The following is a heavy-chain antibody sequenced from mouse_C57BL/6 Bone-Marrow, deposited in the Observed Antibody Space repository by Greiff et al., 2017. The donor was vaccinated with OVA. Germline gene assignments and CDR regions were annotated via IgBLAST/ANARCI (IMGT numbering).Heavy chain of an antibody. D-gene: IGHD1-1*01. CDR2: IYPSDSET. CDR3: ARGDYYGSSYGY. V-gene: IGHV1-61*01. Sequence: QVQLQQPGAELVRPGSSVKLSCKASGYTFTSYWMDWVKQRPGQGLEWIGNIYPSDSETNYNQKFKDKATLTVDKSSSTAYMQLSSLTSEDSAVYYCARGDYYGSSYGYWGQGTTRTVSS. CDR1: GYTFTSYW. J-gene: IGHJ2*01.